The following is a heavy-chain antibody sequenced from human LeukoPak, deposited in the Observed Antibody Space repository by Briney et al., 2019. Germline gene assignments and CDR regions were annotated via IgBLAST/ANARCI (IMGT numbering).Heavy chain of an antibody. CDR3: ARDRSRYSGYDWGSWFDP. V-gene: IGHV3-11*01. CDR1: GFTFSDYY. CDR2: ISSSGSTI. D-gene: IGHD5-12*01. J-gene: IGHJ5*02. Sequence: GGSLRLSCAASGFTFSDYYMSWIRQAPGKGLEWASYISSSGSTIYYADSVKGRFTISRDNAKNSLYLQMNSLRAEDTAVYYCARDRSRYSGYDWGSWFDPWGQGTLVTVSS.